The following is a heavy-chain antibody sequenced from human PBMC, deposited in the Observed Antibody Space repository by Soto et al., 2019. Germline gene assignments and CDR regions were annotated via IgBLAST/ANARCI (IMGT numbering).Heavy chain of an antibody. Sequence: GGSLRLSCAASGFTFSSYAMHWVRQAPGKGLEWVAVISYDGSNKYYADSVKGRFTISRDNSKNTLYLQMNSLRAEDTAVYYCARDREGELHFDYWGQGTLVTVSS. CDR2: ISYDGSNK. CDR1: GFTFSSYA. J-gene: IGHJ4*02. V-gene: IGHV3-30*04. D-gene: IGHD1-26*01. CDR3: ARDREGELHFDY.